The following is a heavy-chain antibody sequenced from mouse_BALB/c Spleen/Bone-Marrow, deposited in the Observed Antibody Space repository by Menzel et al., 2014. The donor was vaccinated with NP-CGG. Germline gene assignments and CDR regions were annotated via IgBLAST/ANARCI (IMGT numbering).Heavy chain of an antibody. CDR3: TREGYYGSSPAWFPY. J-gene: IGHJ3*01. D-gene: IGHD1-1*01. Sequence: VQLQQSGAELVRPGASVTLSCKASGYTFTDYEMHWVKQTPVHGLEWIGTIDPDTGGTAYNQKFKGKATLTADKSSSTAYMGLRSLTSEDSAVYYCTREGYYGSSPAWFPYWGQGTLVTVSA. CDR2: IDPDTGGT. V-gene: IGHV1-15*01. CDR1: GYTFTDYE.